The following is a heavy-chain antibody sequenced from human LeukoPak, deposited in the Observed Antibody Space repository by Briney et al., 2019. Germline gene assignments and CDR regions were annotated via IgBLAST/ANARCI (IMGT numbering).Heavy chain of an antibody. CDR3: ARVRYYYDSSGYYFS. D-gene: IGHD3-22*01. CDR1: GGSFSGYY. CDR2: INHSGST. V-gene: IGHV4-34*01. Sequence: PSETLSLTCAVYGGSFSGYYWSWIRQPPGKGLEWIGEINHSGSTNYNPSLKSRVTISVDTSKNQFSLKLSSVTVADTAVYYCARVRYYYDSSGYYFSWGQGTLVTVSS. J-gene: IGHJ5*02.